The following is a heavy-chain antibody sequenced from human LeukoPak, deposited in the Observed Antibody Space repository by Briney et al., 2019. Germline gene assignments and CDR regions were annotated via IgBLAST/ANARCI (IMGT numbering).Heavy chain of an antibody. CDR3: ARPQGGTTRSHGMDV. Sequence: GGSLRLSCAPSGFTFSSYAMSSVPQAPGKGLEWVSRISSDERITSYAHSVKGRFTIARDNAKNTLYLQMNSLRAEYTAVYYCARPQGGTTRSHGMDVWGQGTTVSVSS. J-gene: IGHJ6*02. D-gene: IGHD2-2*01. V-gene: IGHV3-74*01. CDR2: ISSDERIT. CDR1: GFTFSSYA.